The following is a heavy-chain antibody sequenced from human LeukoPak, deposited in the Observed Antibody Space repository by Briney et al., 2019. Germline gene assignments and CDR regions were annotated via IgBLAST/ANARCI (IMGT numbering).Heavy chain of an antibody. CDR3: ANYYRSAAPDDAFDI. Sequence: GASVKVSCKASGGTFSSYAISWVRQAPGQGLEWMGRIIPILGIAKYAQKFQGRVTISVDKSTSTAYMELSSLRSEDTAVYYCANYYRSAAPDDAFDIWGQGTMVTVSS. CDR1: GGTFSSYA. CDR2: IIPILGIA. J-gene: IGHJ3*02. D-gene: IGHD1-26*01. V-gene: IGHV1-69*04.